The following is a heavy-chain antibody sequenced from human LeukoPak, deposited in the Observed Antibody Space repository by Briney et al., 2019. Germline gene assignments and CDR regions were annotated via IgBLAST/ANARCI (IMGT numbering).Heavy chain of an antibody. J-gene: IGHJ4*02. V-gene: IGHV4-59*11. CDR3: ARIDPLGYFDL. CDR1: GALTSTHY. Sequence: SETLSLTCTVSGALTSTHYWSWVRQPLGKGLEWIGYAFYSGNSNYNPSFTSRLTMSVDTSKTQFSLKLTSVTAADTAVYYCARIDPLGYFDLWGQGTLVTVSS. CDR2: AFYSGNS.